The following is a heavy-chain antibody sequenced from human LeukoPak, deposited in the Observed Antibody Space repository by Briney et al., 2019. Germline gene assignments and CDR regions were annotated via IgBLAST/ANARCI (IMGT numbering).Heavy chain of an antibody. CDR1: GGFISSYY. V-gene: IGHV4-59*12. D-gene: IGHD6-25*01. Sequence: SETLSLTCTVSGGFISSYYWSWIRQPPGKGLEWIGYIYYSGSTNYNPSLKSRVTISVDTSKNQFSLKLSSVTAADTAVYYCASVFVSSAGYHFYYYGMDVWGKGTTVIVSS. CDR2: IYYSGST. CDR3: ASVFVSSAGYHFYYYGMDV. J-gene: IGHJ6*04.